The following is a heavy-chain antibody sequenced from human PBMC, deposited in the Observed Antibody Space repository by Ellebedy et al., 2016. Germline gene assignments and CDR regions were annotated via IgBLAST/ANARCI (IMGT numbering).Heavy chain of an antibody. Sequence: GESLKISXTASGFAFGDYAMIWFRQAPGKGLEWVSGINGDGDRPTYADSVRGRFTISRDDSKNTVYLQMNRLRAEDTAIYYCANCDWHAPGAWWGQGARVTVSS. CDR1: GFAFGDYA. D-gene: IGHD2-21*02. CDR3: ANCDWHAPGAW. CDR2: INGDGDRP. V-gene: IGHV3-23*01. J-gene: IGHJ4*02.